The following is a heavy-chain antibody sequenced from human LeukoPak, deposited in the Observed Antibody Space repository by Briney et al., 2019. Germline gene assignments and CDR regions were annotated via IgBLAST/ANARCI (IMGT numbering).Heavy chain of an antibody. Sequence: ASVKVSCKASGYTFTSYYMHWVRQAPGQGLEWMGIINPSGGSTSCAQKFQGRVTMTRDTSTSTVYMELSSLRSEDTAVYYCARERSSAYGMDVWGQGTTVTVSS. J-gene: IGHJ6*02. CDR2: INPSGGST. V-gene: IGHV1-46*01. CDR3: ARERSSAYGMDV. CDR1: GYTFTSYY.